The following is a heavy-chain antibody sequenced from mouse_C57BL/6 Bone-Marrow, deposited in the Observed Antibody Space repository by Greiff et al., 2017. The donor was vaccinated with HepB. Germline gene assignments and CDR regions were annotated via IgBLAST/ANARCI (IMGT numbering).Heavy chain of an antibody. D-gene: IGHD4-1*01. CDR1: GFTFSNYW. V-gene: IGHV6-3*01. J-gene: IGHJ2*01. Sequence: EVKLVESGGGLVQPGGSMKLSCVASGFTFSNYWMNWVRQSPEKGLEWVAQIRLKSDNYATHYAESVKGRFTISRDDSKSSVYLQMNNLRAEDTGIYYCTRTGTRYYFDYWGQGTTLTVSS. CDR2: IRLKSDNYAT. CDR3: TRTGTRYYFDY.